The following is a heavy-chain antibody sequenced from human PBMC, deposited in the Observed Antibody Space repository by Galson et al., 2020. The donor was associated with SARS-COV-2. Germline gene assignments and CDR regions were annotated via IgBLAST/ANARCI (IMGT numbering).Heavy chain of an antibody. D-gene: IGHD3-22*01. CDR1: GFKFSSYA. CDR2: VGFDGSDQ. Sequence: GGSLRLSCTASGFKFSSYALHWVRQAPGKGLEWVAVVGFDGSDQYYADSVKGRFTMSRDNSEMTVYLQMNSLRSEDTAVYYCARDPFYYDSGAHSAFHLNYWGQGTLVTVSS. J-gene: IGHJ4*02. CDR3: ARDPFYYDSGAHSAFHLNY. V-gene: IGHV3-30*04.